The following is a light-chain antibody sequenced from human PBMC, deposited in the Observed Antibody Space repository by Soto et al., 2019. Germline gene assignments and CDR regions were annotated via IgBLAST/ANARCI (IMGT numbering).Light chain of an antibody. CDR2: DAS. CDR3: QQRSNWPPRLT. Sequence: EIVLTQSPATLSLSPGERATLSCRASQSVSSYLAWYQQKPGQAPRLLIYDASNSATGIPARFSGSGSGTDFTLTISSLEPEEFAVYYCQQRSNWPPRLTFGGGTKVEIK. J-gene: IGKJ4*01. CDR1: QSVSSY. V-gene: IGKV3-11*01.